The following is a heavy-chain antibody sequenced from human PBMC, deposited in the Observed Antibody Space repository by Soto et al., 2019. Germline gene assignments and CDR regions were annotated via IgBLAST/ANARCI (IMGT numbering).Heavy chain of an antibody. J-gene: IGHJ5*02. D-gene: IGHD3-9*01. CDR1: GFTFSDYY. Sequence: LRLSCAASGFTFSDYYMSWIRQAPGKGLEWVSYISSSGSTIYYADSVKGRFTISRDNSKNTLYLQMNSLRAEDTAVYYCAKMRLRYFDWLGNWFDPWGQGTLVTVSS. V-gene: IGHV3-11*01. CDR2: ISSSGSTI. CDR3: AKMRLRYFDWLGNWFDP.